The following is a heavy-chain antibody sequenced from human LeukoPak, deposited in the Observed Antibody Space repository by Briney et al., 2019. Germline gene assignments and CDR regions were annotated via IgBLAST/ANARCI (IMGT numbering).Heavy chain of an antibody. CDR2: IYHSGST. V-gene: IGHV4-30-2*01. CDR3: ARTTPDTHYFDY. CDR1: GGSISSGGYY. Sequence: SETLSLTCTVSGGSISSGGYYWSWIRQHPGKGLEWIGYIYHSGSTYYNPSLKSRVTISVDRSKNQFSLKLSSVTAADTAVYYCARTTPDTHYFDYWGQGTLVTVSS. D-gene: IGHD1-26*01. J-gene: IGHJ4*02.